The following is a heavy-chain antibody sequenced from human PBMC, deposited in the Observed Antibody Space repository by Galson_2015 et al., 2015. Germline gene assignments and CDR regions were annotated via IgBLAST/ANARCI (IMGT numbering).Heavy chain of an antibody. CDR1: GGTFSSYA. CDR3: ARDMKYYDILTGLTAYYYGMDV. J-gene: IGHJ6*02. CDR2: IIPIFGTA. V-gene: IGHV1-69*13. Sequence: SVKVSCKASGGTFSSYAISWVRQAPGQGLEWMGGIIPIFGTANYAQKFQGRVTITADESTSTAYMELSSLRSEDTAVYYCARDMKYYDILTGLTAYYYGMDVWGQGTTVTVSS. D-gene: IGHD3-9*01.